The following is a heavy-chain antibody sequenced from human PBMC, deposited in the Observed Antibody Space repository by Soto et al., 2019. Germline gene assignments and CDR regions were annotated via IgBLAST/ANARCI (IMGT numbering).Heavy chain of an antibody. V-gene: IGHV4-4*02. CDR1: GASMRDHDW. CDR2: ISPGGIA. Sequence: QVHLQESGPGLVEPSGTLSLTCSVSGASMRDHDWWTWVRQSPEKGLEWIGEISPGGIAKYNPSQKNRVTISIDRSKSQFYLTLNSLPAADTAMYYCARNADCRGGAKCIVGWFDPWGQGILVTVSS. D-gene: IGHD2-15*01. J-gene: IGHJ5*02. CDR3: ARNADCRGGAKCIVGWFDP.